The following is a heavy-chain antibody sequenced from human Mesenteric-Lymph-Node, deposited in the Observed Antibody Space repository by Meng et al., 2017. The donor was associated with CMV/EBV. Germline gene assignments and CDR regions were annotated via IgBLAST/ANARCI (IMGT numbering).Heavy chain of an antibody. V-gene: IGHV3-30*02. CDR3: AVDPYADYKGDAFDV. CDR2: IRYDDSDK. Sequence: GESLKISCAASGFTFSRYGMHWVRQAPGEGLEWVAFIRYDDSDKYYVDSVKGRFIISRDNSKNTLYLQMNSLRAEDTALYYCAVDPYADYKGDAFDVWGQGTTVTVSS. D-gene: IGHD4-17*01. J-gene: IGHJ3*01. CDR1: GFTFSRYG.